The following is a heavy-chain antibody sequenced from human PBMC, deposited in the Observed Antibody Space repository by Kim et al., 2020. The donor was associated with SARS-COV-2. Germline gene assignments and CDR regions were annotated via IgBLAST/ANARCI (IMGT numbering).Heavy chain of an antibody. V-gene: IGHV1-24*01. D-gene: IGHD3-10*02. J-gene: IGHJ6*02. CDR3: ATASHYYVGSMDV. Sequence: YAQKFQGRVTMTEDTSTDTAYMELSSLRSEDTAVYYCATASHYYVGSMDVWGQGTTVTVSS.